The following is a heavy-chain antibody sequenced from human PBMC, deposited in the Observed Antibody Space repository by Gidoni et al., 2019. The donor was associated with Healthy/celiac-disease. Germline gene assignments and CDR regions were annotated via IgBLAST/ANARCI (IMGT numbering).Heavy chain of an antibody. CDR2: INPNSGGT. V-gene: IGHV1-2*04. CDR3: ARVGLVGDGSQQCYCMEV. Sequence: QVQLVQSGAEVKKPGASVKVPCQASGYTFTGYYMHWVRQAPGQGLEWMRLINPNSGGTNYAQNFQGCVTMTSDTSISTAYMELSRLRADDTAVYYCARVGLVGDGSQQCYCMEVWGQGTTVTVSS. D-gene: IGHD3-16*01. CDR1: GYTFTGYY. J-gene: IGHJ6*02.